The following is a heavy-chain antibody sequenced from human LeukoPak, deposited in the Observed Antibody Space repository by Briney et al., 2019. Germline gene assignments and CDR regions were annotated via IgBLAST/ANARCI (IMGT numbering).Heavy chain of an antibody. CDR2: IYPGDSDP. CDR3: ARHGLGSSWFGFDY. V-gene: IGHV5-51*01. J-gene: IGHJ4*02. CDR1: GYTFTTHW. D-gene: IGHD6-13*01. Sequence: GESLKISCKGSGYTFTTHWIGWVRQMPGKGLEWMGIIYPGDSDPRYSPSFQGQVTISADKSISTAYLQWSSLKASDSAMYYCARHGLGSSWFGFDYWGQGTLVTVSS.